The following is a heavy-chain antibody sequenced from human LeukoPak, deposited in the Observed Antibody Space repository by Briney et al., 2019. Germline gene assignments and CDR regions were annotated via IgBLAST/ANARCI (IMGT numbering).Heavy chain of an antibody. CDR2: ISGDGSIK. J-gene: IGHJ4*02. CDR1: KFTFSHYG. CDR3: VKEYHSRGFGAYFDY. D-gene: IGHD3-3*01. Sequence: GGSLRLSCSASKFTFSHYGMQWVRQAPGKELEWVAVISGDGSIKIYADSVKGRFTLSRDNSINTVDLQMNSLRAEDTAVYYCVKEYHSRGFGAYFDYWGQGTLVTVSS. V-gene: IGHV3-30*18.